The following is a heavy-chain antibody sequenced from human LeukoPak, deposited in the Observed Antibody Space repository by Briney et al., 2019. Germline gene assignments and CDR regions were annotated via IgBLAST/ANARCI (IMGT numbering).Heavy chain of an antibody. CDR1: GGSISSYY. D-gene: IGHD6-6*01. Sequence: SETLSLTCTVSGGSISSYYWSWIRQPPGKGLEWIGYIYYSGSTNYNPSLKSRVTISVDTSKNQFSLKLGSVTAADTAVYYCARGGWQLVPFDYWGQGTLVTVSS. V-gene: IGHV4-59*01. CDR2: IYYSGST. CDR3: ARGGWQLVPFDY. J-gene: IGHJ4*02.